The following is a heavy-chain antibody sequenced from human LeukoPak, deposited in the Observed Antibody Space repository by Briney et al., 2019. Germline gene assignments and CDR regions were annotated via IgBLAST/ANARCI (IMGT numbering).Heavy chain of an antibody. Sequence: GESLKISCKASGSSFTSYWITWVRQMPGKGLEWMGRIDPSDSYTNYSPSFQGHVTISADKSISTAYLQWSSQKASDTAMYYCARLINGFGEDWGQGTLVTVSS. CDR2: IDPSDSYT. D-gene: IGHD3-10*01. J-gene: IGHJ4*02. CDR1: GSSFTSYW. V-gene: IGHV5-10-1*01. CDR3: ARLINGFGED.